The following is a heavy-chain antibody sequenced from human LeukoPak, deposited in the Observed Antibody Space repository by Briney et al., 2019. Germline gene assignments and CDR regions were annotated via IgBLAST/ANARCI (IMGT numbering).Heavy chain of an antibody. CDR1: GFTFSSYT. J-gene: IGHJ4*02. CDR2: ISYDGTNK. CDR3: ARESFATSGRPHHY. V-gene: IGHV3-30-3*01. D-gene: IGHD1-26*01. Sequence: GGSLRLSCSPSGFTFSSYTMHWVRQAPGKGLEWVAVISYDGTNKYYADSVKGRFTISRDNSKNTLFLQMNSLRAEDTAVYYWARESFATSGRPHHYWRQGTLVTVSS.